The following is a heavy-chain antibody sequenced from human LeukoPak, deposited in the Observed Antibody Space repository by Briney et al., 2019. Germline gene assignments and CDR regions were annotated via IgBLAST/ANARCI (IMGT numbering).Heavy chain of an antibody. CDR1: GFSVSSDY. D-gene: IGHD2-15*01. CDR3: ALCSSGSCYSAFDY. CDR2: IFSGGST. J-gene: IGHJ4*02. V-gene: IGHV3-53*01. Sequence: GGSLRLSCAASGFSVSSDYMSWVRQAPGKGLEWVSVIFSGGSTYYADSVKGRFTISRDNAKNSLYLQMNSLRAGDTALYYCALCSSGSCYSAFDYWGQGTLVTVSS.